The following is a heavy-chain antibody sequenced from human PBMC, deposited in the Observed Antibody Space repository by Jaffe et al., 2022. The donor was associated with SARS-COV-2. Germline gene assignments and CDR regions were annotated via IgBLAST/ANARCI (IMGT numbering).Heavy chain of an antibody. J-gene: IGHJ4*02. CDR3: ARQILGYCSGGSCPGFDY. CDR2: IYWDDDK. V-gene: IGHV2-5*02. Sequence: QITLKESGPTLVKPTQTLTLTCTFSGFSLSTSGVGVGWIRQPPGKALEWLALIYWDDDKRYSPSLKSRLTITKDTSKNQVVLTMTNMDPVDTATYYCARQILGYCSGGSCPGFDYWGQGTLVTVSS. CDR1: GFSLSTSGVG. D-gene: IGHD2-15*01.